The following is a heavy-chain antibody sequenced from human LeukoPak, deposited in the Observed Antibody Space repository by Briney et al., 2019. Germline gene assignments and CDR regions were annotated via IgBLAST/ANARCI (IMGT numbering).Heavy chain of an antibody. CDR2: ISSSGSTI. CDR3: ARGWRFVYSSGWPYYYYGMDV. Sequence: GGSLRLSCAASGFTFSDYYMSWIRQAPGKGLEWVSYISSSGSTIYYADSVKGRFTISRDNAKNSLYLQMNSLRAEDTAVYYCARGWRFVYSSGWPYYYYGMDVWGQGTTVTVSS. V-gene: IGHV3-11*04. CDR1: GFTFSDYY. J-gene: IGHJ6*02. D-gene: IGHD6-19*01.